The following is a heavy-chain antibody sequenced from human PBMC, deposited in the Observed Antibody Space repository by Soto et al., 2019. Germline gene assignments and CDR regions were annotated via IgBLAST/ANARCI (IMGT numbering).Heavy chain of an antibody. CDR1: GFSFDDYA. V-gene: IGHV3-9*01. CDR2: ISWNSGSI. J-gene: IGHJ6*02. Sequence: EVQLVESGGGLVQAGRSLRLSCAASGFSFDDYAMHWVRLAPGKGPEWVSGISWNSGSIGYADSVKGRFTISRDNAKNYLYLQMTSLRSEDTAVYYCARVVMTTVPASYYYGMDVWGQGTTVTVSS. D-gene: IGHD4-4*01. CDR3: ARVVMTTVPASYYYGMDV.